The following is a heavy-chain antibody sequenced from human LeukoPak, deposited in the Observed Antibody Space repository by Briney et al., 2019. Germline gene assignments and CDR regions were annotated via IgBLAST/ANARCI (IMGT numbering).Heavy chain of an antibody. D-gene: IGHD2-2*01. CDR1: GFTFMSYA. J-gene: IGHJ4*02. CDR3: AKRFCPSTSCYGVQPPYDY. Sequence: HPGGSLRLSCAASGFTFMSYAMFWVRQVPGKGPEWVSGISGNGGSTYYADSVRGRFTISRDNSKNTLFLQMNSLRAEDTAVYYCAKRFCPSTSCYGVQPPYDYWGQGTLVTVSS. CDR2: ISGNGGST. V-gene: IGHV3-23*01.